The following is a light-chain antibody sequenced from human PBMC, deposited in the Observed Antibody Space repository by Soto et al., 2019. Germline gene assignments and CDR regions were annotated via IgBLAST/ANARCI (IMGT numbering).Light chain of an antibody. CDR3: SSHTSGSTRV. CDR1: SSDVGGYDY. J-gene: IGLJ1*01. CDR2: EVT. Sequence: QSVLTQPASVSGSPGQSIAISCTGTSSDVGGYDYVSWYQQQLDKAPKLMIYEVTKRPSGVSNRFSGSKSGNTASLTISGLQSEDEADYYCSSHTSGSTRVFGTGTKLTVL. V-gene: IGLV2-14*01.